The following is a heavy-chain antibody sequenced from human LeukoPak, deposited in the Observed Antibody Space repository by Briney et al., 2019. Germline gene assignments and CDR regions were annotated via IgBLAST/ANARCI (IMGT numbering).Heavy chain of an antibody. CDR3: VRDPGWGAFDI. V-gene: IGHV3-7*01. CDR2: INPDGSTT. J-gene: IGHJ3*02. CDR1: GFTFSNFW. Sequence: PGGSLRLSCAASGFTFSNFWMSWVRQAPGKGLEWAAIINPDGSTTGYVDSVKGRFTISRDNAKNSLCLQLNSLRAEDTAVYYCVRDPGWGAFDIWGQGTMVTVSS. D-gene: IGHD3-16*01.